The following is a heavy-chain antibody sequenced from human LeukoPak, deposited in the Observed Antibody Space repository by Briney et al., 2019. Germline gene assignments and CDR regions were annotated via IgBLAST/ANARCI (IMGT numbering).Heavy chain of an antibody. CDR3: ARDSRGAFDY. CDR2: ISRSGSTK. CDR1: GFTFSDYN. Sequence: GGSLRLSCAASGFTFSDYNMRWIRQAPGKGLEWVSSISRSGSTKYYADSVKGRFTISRDNAKNSLYLQMNSLRAEDTAVYYCARDSRGAFDYWGQGTLVTVSS. J-gene: IGHJ4*02. V-gene: IGHV3-11*04. D-gene: IGHD2/OR15-2a*01.